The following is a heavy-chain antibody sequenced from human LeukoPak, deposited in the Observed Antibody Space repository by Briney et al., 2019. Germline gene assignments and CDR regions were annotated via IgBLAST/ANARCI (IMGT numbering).Heavy chain of an antibody. CDR2: IWYDGSNK. CDR3: AKEPDYF. V-gene: IGHV3-33*06. Sequence: GRSLRLSCAAPGFTFSSYGMHWVRQAPGKGLEWVAVIWYDGSNKYYADSVEGRFTISRDNSKNTLYLQMNSLRAEDTAVYYCAKEPDYFWGQGTLVTVSS. J-gene: IGHJ4*02. CDR1: GFTFSSYG.